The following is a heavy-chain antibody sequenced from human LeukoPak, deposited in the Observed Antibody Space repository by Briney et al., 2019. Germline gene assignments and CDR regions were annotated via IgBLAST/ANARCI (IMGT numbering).Heavy chain of an antibody. V-gene: IGHV4-34*01. D-gene: IGHD5-24*01. CDR2: INHSGST. Sequence: SETLSLTCAVYGGSFSGYYWSWIRQPPGKGLEWIGEINHSGSTNYNPSLKSRVTISVDTSKNQFSLKLSSVTAADTAVYYCARAVAVEGYLDAFDIWGQGTMVTVSS. J-gene: IGHJ3*02. CDR3: ARAVAVEGYLDAFDI. CDR1: GGSFSGYY.